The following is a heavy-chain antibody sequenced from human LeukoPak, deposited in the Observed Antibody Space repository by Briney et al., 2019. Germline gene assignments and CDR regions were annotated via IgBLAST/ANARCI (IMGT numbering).Heavy chain of an antibody. CDR2: ISSSSSYI. J-gene: IGHJ4*02. D-gene: IGHD6-13*01. Sequence: GGSLRLSCAASGFTFSSYSMNLVRQAPGKGLEWVSSISSSSSYIYYADSVKGRFTISRDNAKNSLYLQMNSLRAEDTAVYYCARDLSSSWQSFDYWGQGTLVTVSS. CDR1: GFTFSSYS. CDR3: ARDLSSSWQSFDY. V-gene: IGHV3-21*01.